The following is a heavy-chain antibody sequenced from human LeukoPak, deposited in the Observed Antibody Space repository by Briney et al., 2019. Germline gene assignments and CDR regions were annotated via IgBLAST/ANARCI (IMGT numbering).Heavy chain of an antibody. CDR2: IYPGDSDT. J-gene: IGHJ3*02. CDR1: GYSFTSYW. CDR3: ARQRSYYDSSGYYYAFDI. Sequence: GESLKTSRKGSGYSFTSYWICWVRQMPGKGLEGRGIIYPGDSDTRYSPYFQSQVTISADKSISTAYLEWRSLKASDTAMYYCARQRSYYDSSGYYYAFDIWGQGTMVTVSS. V-gene: IGHV5-51*01. D-gene: IGHD3-22*01.